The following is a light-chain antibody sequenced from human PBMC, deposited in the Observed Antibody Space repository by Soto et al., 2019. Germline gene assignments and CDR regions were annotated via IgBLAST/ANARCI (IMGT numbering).Light chain of an antibody. J-gene: IGLJ1*01. CDR3: QSYDSSLSGCV. CDR1: SSNIGAGYD. V-gene: IGLV1-40*01. Sequence: QSVLTQPPSVCGAPGQRFTISCTGSSSNIGAGYDVHWYQQLPGTAPKLLIYGKNNRPSGVPDRFSGSESGTSASLAITGLQAEDEADYYCQSYDSSLSGCVFGTGTKVTVL. CDR2: GKN.